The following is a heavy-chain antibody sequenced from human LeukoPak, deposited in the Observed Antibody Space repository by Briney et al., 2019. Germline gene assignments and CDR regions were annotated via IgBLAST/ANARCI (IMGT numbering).Heavy chain of an antibody. CDR3: ARYIWGSYPTFEDC. Sequence: SETLSLTCTVSGGSISSYYWSWIRQPPGKGLEWIGYISYSESTNYNPSLKSRVTISVDTSKNQLSLKLNSVTAADTAVYYCARYIWGSYPTFEDCWGQGSLVTVSS. V-gene: IGHV4-59*01. D-gene: IGHD3-16*02. CDR1: GGSISSYY. CDR2: ISYSEST. J-gene: IGHJ4*02.